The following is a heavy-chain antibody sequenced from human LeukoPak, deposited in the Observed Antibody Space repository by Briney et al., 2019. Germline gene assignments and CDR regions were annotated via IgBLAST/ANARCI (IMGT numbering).Heavy chain of an antibody. D-gene: IGHD7-27*01. V-gene: IGHV3-7*04. CDR3: ARGVTHKWGYFDH. CDR2: IKQDGSEK. Sequence: PGGSLRLSCAASGFTFSSYWMSWVRQAPGKGLEWVANIKQDGSEKYYVDSVKGRFTISRDNAKNSLYLQMNSLRAEDTAVYYCARGVTHKWGYFDHWGQGTLVTVSS. J-gene: IGHJ4*02. CDR1: GFTFSSYW.